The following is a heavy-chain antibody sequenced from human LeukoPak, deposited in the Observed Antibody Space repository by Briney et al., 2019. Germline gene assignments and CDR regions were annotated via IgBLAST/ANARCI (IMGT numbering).Heavy chain of an antibody. CDR3: ARGRRAYSGYDWVQGDY. Sequence: PSETLSLTCAVYGGSFSGYYWSWIRQPPGKGLEWIGEINHSGSTNYNPSLKSRVTISVDTSKNQFSLKLSSVTAADTAVYYCARGRRAYSGYDWVQGDYWGQGTLVTVSS. V-gene: IGHV4-34*01. J-gene: IGHJ4*02. CDR1: GGSFSGYY. D-gene: IGHD5-12*01. CDR2: INHSGST.